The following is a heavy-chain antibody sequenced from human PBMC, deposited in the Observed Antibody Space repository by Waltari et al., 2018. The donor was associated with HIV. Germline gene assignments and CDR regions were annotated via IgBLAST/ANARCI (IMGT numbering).Heavy chain of an antibody. V-gene: IGHV3-33*08. Sequence: QVQLVDSGGGPASPGQSLRLFCCGSGLPFTTYALRAVRHPPGRGLERLAFIWSNGSHKYYSDSVRGRFNVSRNNTNKILYLERHNLTVEDTAVYYCARGLQGAAARFPSGYWGQGSLVIVSP. CDR3: ARGLQGAAARFPSGY. J-gene: IGHJ1*01. CDR2: IWSNGSHK. CDR1: GLPFTTYA. D-gene: IGHD5-12*01.